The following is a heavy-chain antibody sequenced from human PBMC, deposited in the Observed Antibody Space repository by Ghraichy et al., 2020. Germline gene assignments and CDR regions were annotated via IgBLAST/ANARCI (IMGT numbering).Heavy chain of an antibody. CDR1: GFTFRSHA. V-gene: IGHV3-23*01. CDR3: AKEGPTRDIRQYDS. CDR2: ISGSGDST. Sequence: GGSLRLSCAASGFTFRSHAMSWVRQAPGNGLEWVSGISGSGDSTYYADSVRGRFTVSRDNSKNMLYLQMNSLTAEDTAIYYCAKEGPTRDIRQYDSWGQGTLVTVSS. J-gene: IGHJ4*02. D-gene: IGHD2-15*01.